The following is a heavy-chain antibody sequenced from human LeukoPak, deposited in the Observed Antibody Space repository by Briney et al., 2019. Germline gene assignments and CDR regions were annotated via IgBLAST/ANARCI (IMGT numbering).Heavy chain of an antibody. V-gene: IGHV3-7*03. CDR3: ARAPVHSSGWFAVSYYYMDV. CDR2: VKQDGSEE. D-gene: IGHD6-19*01. CDR1: GFTFSRHW. J-gene: IGHJ6*03. Sequence: GGSLRLSCAASGFTFSRHWMSWVRRAPGKGLEGVANVKQDGSEEFYVDSVEGRFTISRDNAKNSLYLQMNSLRAEDTAVYYCARAPVHSSGWFAVSYYYMDVWGNGTTVTVSS.